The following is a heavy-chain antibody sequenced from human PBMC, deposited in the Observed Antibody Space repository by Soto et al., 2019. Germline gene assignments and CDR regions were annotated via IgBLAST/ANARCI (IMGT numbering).Heavy chain of an antibody. V-gene: IGHV3-21*01. CDR1: GFTFSSYS. J-gene: IGHJ4*02. CDR3: ARAGDSSGYYYGEYYFDY. D-gene: IGHD3-22*01. Sequence: EVQLVESGGGLVKPGGSLRLSCAASGFTFSSYSMNWVRQAPGKGLEWVSSISSSSSYIYYADSVKGRFTISRDNAKNSLYLQMNSLRAEDTAVYYCARAGDSSGYYYGEYYFDYWGQGTLVTVSS. CDR2: ISSSSSYI.